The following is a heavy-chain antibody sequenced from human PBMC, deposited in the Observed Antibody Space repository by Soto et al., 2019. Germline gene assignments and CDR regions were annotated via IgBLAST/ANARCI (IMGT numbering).Heavy chain of an antibody. CDR2: ISGSGGST. CDR3: AKVGIAVAGSFALYYFDY. J-gene: IGHJ4*02. D-gene: IGHD6-19*01. CDR1: GFTFSSYA. V-gene: IGHV3-23*01. Sequence: GESLKISCAASGFTFSSYAMSWVRQAPGKGLEWVSAISGSGGSTYYADSVKGRFTISRDNSKNTLYLQMNSLRAEDTAVYYCAKVGIAVAGSFALYYFDYWGQGTLVTVSS.